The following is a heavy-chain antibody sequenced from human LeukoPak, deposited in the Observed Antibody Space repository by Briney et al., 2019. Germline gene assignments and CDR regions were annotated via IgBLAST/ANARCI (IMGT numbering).Heavy chain of an antibody. Sequence: GGSLRLSCAASGFTLSSNYMGWVRQAPGKGLEWVSIIYSGGATFYADSVKGRFTISRDNSKNTVSLQMNSLRIEDTAMYYCARGDYVDYWGLGVLVTVSS. J-gene: IGHJ4*02. CDR2: IYSGGAT. V-gene: IGHV3-53*01. CDR1: GFTLSSNY. CDR3: ARGDYVDY.